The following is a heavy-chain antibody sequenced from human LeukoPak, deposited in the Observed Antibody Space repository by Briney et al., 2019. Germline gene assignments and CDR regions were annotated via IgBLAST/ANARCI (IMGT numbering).Heavy chain of an antibody. CDR2: ISSSSSYI. J-gene: IGHJ4*02. CDR3: ARGDSGYDFEYFDY. Sequence: GGSLRLSCAASGFTFSSYSMNWVRQAPGKGLEWVSSISSSSSYIYYADSVKGRFTISRDNAKNSLYLQMNSLRAEDTAVYYRARGDSGYDFEYFDYWGQGTLVTVSS. D-gene: IGHD5-12*01. CDR1: GFTFSSYS. V-gene: IGHV3-21*01.